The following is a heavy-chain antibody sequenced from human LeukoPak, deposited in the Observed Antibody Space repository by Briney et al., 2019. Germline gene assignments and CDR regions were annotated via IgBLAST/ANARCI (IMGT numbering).Heavy chain of an antibody. CDR2: ISWNSDSI. CDR3: ARGRVAARPDWFDP. D-gene: IGHD6-6*01. Sequence: GGSLRLSCATSGFSFNDYAMHGVRQVPGKGLEWVSSISWNSDSIGYADSVKGRFTISRDNAKNSLYLQMNSLRAEDTAVYYCARGRVAARPDWFDPWGQGTLVTVSS. CDR1: GFSFNDYA. J-gene: IGHJ5*02. V-gene: IGHV3-9*01.